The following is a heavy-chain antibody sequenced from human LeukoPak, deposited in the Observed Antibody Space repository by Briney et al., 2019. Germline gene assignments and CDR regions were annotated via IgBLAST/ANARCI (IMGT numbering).Heavy chain of an antibody. CDR1: GGSISSYY. V-gene: IGHV4-39*07. J-gene: IGHJ5*02. D-gene: IGHD4-17*01. CDR3: ARDRLRLNRYNWFDP. Sequence: SETLSLTCTVSGGSISSYYWGWIRQPPGKGLEWIGSIYYSGSTYYNPSLKSRVTISVDTSKNQFSLKLSSVTAADTAVYYCARDRLRLNRYNWFDPWGQGTLVTVSS. CDR2: IYYSGST.